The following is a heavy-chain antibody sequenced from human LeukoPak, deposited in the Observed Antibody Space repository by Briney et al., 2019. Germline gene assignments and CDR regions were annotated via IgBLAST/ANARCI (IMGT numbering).Heavy chain of an antibody. CDR3: ARAYYGSGTSHFDS. D-gene: IGHD3-10*01. V-gene: IGHV3-21*01. Sequence: GGSLRLSCAASGLSFSIYSMNWVRQAPGKGLEWVSSISSSSSYIYYADSVKGRFTISRDNAKNSLYLQIDSLRAEDTAVYYCARAYYGSGTSHFDSWGQGTLVTVSS. CDR1: GLSFSIYS. CDR2: ISSSSSYI. J-gene: IGHJ4*02.